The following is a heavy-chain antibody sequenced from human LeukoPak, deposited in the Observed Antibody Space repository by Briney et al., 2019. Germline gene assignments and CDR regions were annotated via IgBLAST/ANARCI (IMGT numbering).Heavy chain of an antibody. V-gene: IGHV1-2*02. J-gene: IGHJ5*02. D-gene: IGHD5-18*01. CDR1: GYTFTSYD. CDR2: INPNTGGT. Sequence: ASVKVSCKASGYTFTSYDINWVRQAAGQGLEWMGWINPNTGGTNYAQKFQGRVTMTSDTSITTAYMELSRLRSDDTAVYYCARDIGSGYSYGLYNWFDPWGQGTLVTVSS. CDR3: ARDIGSGYSYGLYNWFDP.